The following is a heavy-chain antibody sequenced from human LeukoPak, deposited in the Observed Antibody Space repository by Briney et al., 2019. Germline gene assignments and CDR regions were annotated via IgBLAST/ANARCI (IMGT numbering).Heavy chain of an antibody. CDR3: AEDSSEDYYYYYYMDV. J-gene: IGHJ6*03. CDR1: GFTFSSYG. D-gene: IGHD2-15*01. CDR2: ISYDGSNK. V-gene: IGHV3-30*18. Sequence: GGSLRLSCAASGFTFSSYGMHWVRQAPGKGLEWVAVISYDGSNKYYADSVKGRFTISRDNSKNTLYLQMNSLRAEDTAVYYCAEDSSEDYYYYYYMDVWGKGTTVTVSS.